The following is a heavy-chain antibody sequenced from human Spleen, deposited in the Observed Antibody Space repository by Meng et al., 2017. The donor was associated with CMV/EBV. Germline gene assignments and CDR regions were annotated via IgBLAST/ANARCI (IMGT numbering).Heavy chain of an antibody. CDR3: AVVGSGGSREAFDI. CDR2: VWPGDSEA. Sequence: GESLKISCKDFGDHFSTHWIAWVRQMPGKGLECIGIVWPGDSEARYSPSFQGQVTMSADRSITSASISTSYLQWSSLKASDTAMYYCAVVGSGGSREAFDIWGQGTMVTVSS. J-gene: IGHJ3*02. V-gene: IGHV5-51*01. CDR1: GDHFSTHW. D-gene: IGHD2-15*01.